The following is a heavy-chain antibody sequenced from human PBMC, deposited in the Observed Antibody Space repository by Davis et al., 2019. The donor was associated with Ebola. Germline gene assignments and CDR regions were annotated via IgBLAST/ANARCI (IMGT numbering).Heavy chain of an antibody. Sequence: PGGSLRLSCAASGFTFSSNSMNWVRQAPGKGLEWVSFISSSSNYIYYADSVKGRFTISRDNAKNTLYLQMNSLRAEDTAVYYCARGHSSSWYRYYYGMDVWGQGTTVTVSS. J-gene: IGHJ6*02. CDR3: ARGHSSSWYRYYYGMDV. V-gene: IGHV3-21*01. D-gene: IGHD6-13*01. CDR2: ISSSSNYI. CDR1: GFTFSSNS.